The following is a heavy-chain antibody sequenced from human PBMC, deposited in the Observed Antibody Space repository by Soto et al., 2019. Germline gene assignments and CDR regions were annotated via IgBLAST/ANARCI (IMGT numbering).Heavy chain of an antibody. CDR1: GCTLQNYA. CDR2: IRSDGSIT. Sequence: GGSLSHCCTASGCTLQNYARGRVRQTPGKGLVWVSRIRSDGSITSYADSVKGRFTISRDNARNTLYLQMNSLRAEDTAVYYCARDRYSEGSGSYDYGMDVWGQGTTVTVSS. D-gene: IGHD3-10*01. CDR3: ARDRYSEGSGSYDYGMDV. V-gene: IGHV3-74*01. J-gene: IGHJ6*02.